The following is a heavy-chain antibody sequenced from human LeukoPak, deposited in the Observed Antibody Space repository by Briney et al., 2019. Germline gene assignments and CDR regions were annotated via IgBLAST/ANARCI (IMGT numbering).Heavy chain of an antibody. V-gene: IGHV3-7*03. Sequence: GGPLRLSCAASGFTFSSHWMTWIRQAPGKGLEWVASIKKDVDEKYYVDSVKGRFTISRDNAKNSLYLRMNSLRVEDTAVYYCAKAAVRWTFDYWGQGTLVTVSS. CDR1: GFTFSSHW. CDR3: AKAAVRWTFDY. J-gene: IGHJ4*02. CDR2: IKKDVDEK. D-gene: IGHD3-10*02.